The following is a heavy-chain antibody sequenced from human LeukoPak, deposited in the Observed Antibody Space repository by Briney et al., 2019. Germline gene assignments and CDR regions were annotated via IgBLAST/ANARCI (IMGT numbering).Heavy chain of an antibody. CDR1: GFTFSSYS. CDR3: ARAGGIESAFD. J-gene: IGHJ4*02. V-gene: IGHV3-21*01. D-gene: IGHD5-12*01. CDR2: ITSRGSHI. Sequence: PGGSLRLSCAASGFTFSSYSMSWVRQAPGKGLEWVSSITSRGSHIYYADSVRGRFTISRDNAEKSLYLQMNSLRAEDTAVYYCARAGGIESAFDWGQGTLVTVSS.